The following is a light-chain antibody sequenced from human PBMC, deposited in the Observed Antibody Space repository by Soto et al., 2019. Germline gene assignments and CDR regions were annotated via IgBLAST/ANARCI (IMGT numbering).Light chain of an antibody. CDR2: DVS. CDR1: SSDVGGYNY. CDR3: SSYTSSSTL. Sequence: QSALTQPASVSGSPGQSITISCTGTSSDVGGYNYVSWYQQHPGKAPKLMIYDVSNRPSGVSNRFSGSKSGNTASLTSSWLQAEDEADYYCSSYTSSSTLFGGGTKLTVL. V-gene: IGLV2-14*01. J-gene: IGLJ3*02.